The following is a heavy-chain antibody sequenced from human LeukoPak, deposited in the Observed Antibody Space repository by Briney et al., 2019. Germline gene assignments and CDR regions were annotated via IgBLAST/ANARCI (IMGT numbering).Heavy chain of an antibody. Sequence: PSETLSLTCTVSGGSISSYYWSWIRQPPGKGLEWIGYIYYSGSTNYNPSLKSRVTISVGTSKNQFSLKLSSVTAADTAVYYCARTSHVWFGELSLFDYWGQGTLVTVSS. D-gene: IGHD3-10*01. J-gene: IGHJ4*02. CDR3: ARTSHVWFGELSLFDY. CDR2: IYYSGST. V-gene: IGHV4-59*01. CDR1: GGSISSYY.